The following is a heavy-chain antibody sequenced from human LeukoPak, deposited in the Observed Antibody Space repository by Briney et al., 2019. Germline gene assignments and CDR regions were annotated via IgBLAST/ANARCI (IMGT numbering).Heavy chain of an antibody. CDR2: IKSKTDGGTT. J-gene: IGHJ4*02. CDR3: SYYYGSSGHPNFDY. Sequence: GGSLRLSCAASGFTFSKGWMRWVRQAPGKGLEWVGRIKSKTDGGTTDYGAPVKGRFTISRDDSKTTLYLQMNSLKTEDTAVYYCSYYYGSSGHPNFDYWGQGTLVTVSS. D-gene: IGHD3-22*01. CDR1: GFTFSKGW. V-gene: IGHV3-15*01.